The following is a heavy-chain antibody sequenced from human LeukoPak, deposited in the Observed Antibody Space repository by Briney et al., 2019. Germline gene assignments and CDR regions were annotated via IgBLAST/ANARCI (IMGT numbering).Heavy chain of an antibody. D-gene: IGHD1-26*01. Sequence: PSETLSLTCTVSGGSISSGSYYWSWIRQPAGKGLEWIGRIYTSGSTNYNPSLKSRVTISVDTSKNQFSLKLSSVTAADTAVYYCARLNYYGFDYWGQGTLVTFSS. CDR3: ARLNYYGFDY. CDR1: GGSISSGSYY. J-gene: IGHJ4*02. CDR2: IYTSGST. V-gene: IGHV4-61*02.